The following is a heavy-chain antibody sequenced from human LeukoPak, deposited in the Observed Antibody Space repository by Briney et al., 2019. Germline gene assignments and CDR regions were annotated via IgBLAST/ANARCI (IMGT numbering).Heavy chain of an antibody. V-gene: IGHV4-4*09. D-gene: IGHD3-22*01. CDR1: GGSISSYY. J-gene: IGHJ3*02. CDR2: IYTSGST. CDR3: ARHGASYYDSSGSRWHDAFDI. Sequence: SETLSLTCTVSGGSISSYYWSWIRQPPGKGLEWIGYIYTSGSTNYNPSLKSRVTISVDTSKNQFSLKLSSVTAADTAVYYCARHGASYYDSSGSRWHDAFDIWGQGTMVTVSS.